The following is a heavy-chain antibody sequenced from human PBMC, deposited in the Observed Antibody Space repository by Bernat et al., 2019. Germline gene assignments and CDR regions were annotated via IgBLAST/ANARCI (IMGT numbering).Heavy chain of an antibody. V-gene: IGHV4-39*01. CDR3: ARSVGTTVVTVIDY. J-gene: IGHJ4*02. Sequence: QLQLQGSGPGLVKPSETLSLTCTVSGGSISSSSYYWGWIRQPPGKGLEWIGSIYYSGSTYYNPSLKSRVTISVDTSKNQFSLKLSSVTAADTAVYYCARSVGTTVVTVIDYWGQGTLVTVSS. CDR1: GGSISSSSYY. CDR2: IYYSGST. D-gene: IGHD4-23*01.